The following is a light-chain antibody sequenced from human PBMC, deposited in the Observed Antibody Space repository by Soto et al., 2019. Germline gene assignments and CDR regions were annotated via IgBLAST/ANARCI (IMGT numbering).Light chain of an antibody. Sequence: EIVLTQSPGTLSLSPGERATLSCRASQSFSSSYLAWYQQKPGQAPGLLISGASTRATGIPDRFSGSGSGTDFTLTISRLEPEDFAVYYRQQYGTSSWTFGQGTKVEIK. V-gene: IGKV3-20*01. J-gene: IGKJ1*01. CDR2: GAS. CDR1: QSFSSSY. CDR3: QQYGTSSWT.